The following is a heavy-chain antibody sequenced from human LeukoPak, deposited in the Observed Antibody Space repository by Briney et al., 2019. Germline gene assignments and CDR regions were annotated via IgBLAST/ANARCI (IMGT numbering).Heavy chain of an antibody. CDR2: VSTSGST. Sequence: PSETLSLTCTVSGGSISSGPYYWSWIRQPAGKGLEWFGRVSTSGSTNYNPSLKSRVTISVDTSKNQFSLKLSSVTAADTAVYYCARAVGDDWFGGLHFDYWGQGTLVTVSS. V-gene: IGHV4-61*02. D-gene: IGHD3-10*01. CDR3: ARAVGDDWFGGLHFDY. CDR1: GGSISSGPYY. J-gene: IGHJ4*02.